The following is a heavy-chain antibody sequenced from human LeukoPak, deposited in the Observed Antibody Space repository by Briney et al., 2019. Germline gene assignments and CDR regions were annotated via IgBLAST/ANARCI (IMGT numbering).Heavy chain of an antibody. CDR2: ISGSGGST. Sequence: GGSLRLSCAASGFTVSSNYMSWVRQAPGKGLEWVSAISGSGGSTYYADSVKGRFTISRDNSKNTLYLQMNSLRAEDTAVYYCAKRRPGIAVDRIDYWGQGTLVTVSS. CDR1: GFTVSSNY. D-gene: IGHD6-19*01. V-gene: IGHV3-23*01. J-gene: IGHJ4*02. CDR3: AKRRPGIAVDRIDY.